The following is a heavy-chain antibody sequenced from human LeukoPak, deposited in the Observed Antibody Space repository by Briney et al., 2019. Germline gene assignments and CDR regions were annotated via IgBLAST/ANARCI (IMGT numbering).Heavy chain of an antibody. D-gene: IGHD1-20*01. J-gene: IGHJ4*02. Sequence: PGGSLRLSCAASGFTFSSYGMHWVRQAPGKGLEWVAFIRYDGSNKYYADSVKGRFTISRDNSKNTLYLQMNSLRAEDTAVYYCAKSTPPEYNWNYGDYWGQGTLVTVSS. CDR2: IRYDGSNK. CDR3: AKSTPPEYNWNYGDY. V-gene: IGHV3-30*02. CDR1: GFTFSSYG.